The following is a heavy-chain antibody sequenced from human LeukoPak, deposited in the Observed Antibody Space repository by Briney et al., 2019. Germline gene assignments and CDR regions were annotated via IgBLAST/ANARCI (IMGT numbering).Heavy chain of an antibody. V-gene: IGHV4-34*01. J-gene: IGHJ4*02. Sequence: SETLSLTCAVYGGSFSGYYWSWIRQPPGKGLEWIGEINHSGSTNYNPSLKSRVTTSVDTSKNQFSLKLSSVAAADTAVYYCARREYSSSSWAYYFDYWGQGTLVTVSS. CDR1: GGSFSGYY. CDR2: INHSGST. CDR3: ARREYSSSSWAYYFDY. D-gene: IGHD6-6*01.